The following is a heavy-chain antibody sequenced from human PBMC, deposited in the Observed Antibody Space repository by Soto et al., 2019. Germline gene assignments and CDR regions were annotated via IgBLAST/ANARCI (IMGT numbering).Heavy chain of an antibody. J-gene: IGHJ2*01. CDR3: ARDGHGYNYWYFDL. Sequence: QVQLVQSGAEVKEPGSSVKVSCKVSGDTVNKYTINWVRQAPGQGLEWMAGIIPIYGTANYALKFHDRIKVTADESTATAYMELNSLTSEDTAIYYCARDGHGYNYWYFDLWGRGTLITVSS. D-gene: IGHD5-12*01. CDR2: IIPIYGTA. CDR1: GDTVNKYT. V-gene: IGHV1-69*01.